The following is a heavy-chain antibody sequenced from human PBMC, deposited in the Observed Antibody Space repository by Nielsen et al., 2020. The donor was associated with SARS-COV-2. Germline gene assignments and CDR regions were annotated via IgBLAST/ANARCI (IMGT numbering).Heavy chain of an antibody. CDR2: LYYSGST. D-gene: IGHD6-19*01. CDR1: GGSISSYY. V-gene: IGHV4-39*01. Sequence: SETLSLTCTVSGGSISSYYWGWIRQPPGKGLEWIGSLYYSGSTYYNPSLKSRVTISVDTSKNQFSLKLSSVTAADTAVYYCARCSSIAVAVVDYWGQGTLATVSS. CDR3: ARCSSIAVAVVDY. J-gene: IGHJ4*02.